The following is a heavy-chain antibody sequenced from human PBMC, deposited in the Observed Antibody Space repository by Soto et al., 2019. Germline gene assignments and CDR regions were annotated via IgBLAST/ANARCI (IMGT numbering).Heavy chain of an antibody. J-gene: IGHJ6*02. Sequence: XGSLRLSCEASGFTFSSYAMSWVRQAPGKGLEWVSAISGSGGSTYYADSVKGRFTISRDNSKNTLYLQMNSLRAEYTAVYYCAKDSSSTVVNRYGMDVWGQGTTVTVSS. CDR3: AKDSSSTVVNRYGMDV. V-gene: IGHV3-23*01. CDR2: ISGSGGST. CDR1: GFTFSSYA. D-gene: IGHD6-6*01.